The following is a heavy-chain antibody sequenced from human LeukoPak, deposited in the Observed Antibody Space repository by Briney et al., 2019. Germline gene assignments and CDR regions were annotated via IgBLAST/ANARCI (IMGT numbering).Heavy chain of an antibody. CDR3: VLGGHFDI. D-gene: IGHD1-26*01. V-gene: IGHV3-7*05. Sequence: GGSLRLSCVASGFRFCTFLMSWVRQAPGKGPEWVANIKPDGTEKHYLDSVESRFTVSRDNAKKSLYLQMNRLRAEDTAIYSCVLGGHFDIWGQGNLVTVSS. J-gene: IGHJ4*02. CDR1: GFRFCTFL. CDR2: IKPDGTEK.